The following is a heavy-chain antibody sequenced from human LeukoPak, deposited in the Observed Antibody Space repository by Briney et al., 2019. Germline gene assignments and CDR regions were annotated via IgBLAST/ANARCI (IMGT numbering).Heavy chain of an antibody. J-gene: IGHJ4*02. Sequence: PSQTLSLTCTVSGGSISSDNYYWSWIRQPAGKGLEWIGRIYTGGSANYNPSLKSRVTISVDTSKNQFSLKLSSVTAADTAVYYCASSSSGWVVVVHWGQGTLVTVSS. CDR3: ASSSSGWVVVVH. CDR1: GGSISSDNYY. D-gene: IGHD6-19*01. CDR2: IYTGGSA. V-gene: IGHV4-61*02.